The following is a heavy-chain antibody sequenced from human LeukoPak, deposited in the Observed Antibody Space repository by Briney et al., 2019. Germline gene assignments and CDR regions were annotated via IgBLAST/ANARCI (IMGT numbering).Heavy chain of an antibody. CDR3: ARGRGELLTWFDP. J-gene: IGHJ5*02. CDR1: GFTFSSYW. Sequence: GGSLRLSCAASGFTFSSYWMHWVRQAPGKGLVWVSRINTDGSSTSYADSVKGRFTISRDNAKNTLYLQMNSLRAEDTAVYYCARGRGELLTWFDPWGQGTLVTVSS. V-gene: IGHV3-74*01. D-gene: IGHD1-26*01. CDR2: INTDGSST.